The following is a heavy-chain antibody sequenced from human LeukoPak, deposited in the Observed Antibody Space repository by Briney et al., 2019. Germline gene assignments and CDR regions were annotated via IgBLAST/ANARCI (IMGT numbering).Heavy chain of an antibody. CDR3: ARRYCSSFACFSPLDY. J-gene: IGHJ4*02. CDR1: GYTYTNYW. V-gene: IGHV5-51*01. D-gene: IGHD2-2*01. Sequence: GESLKISCKGSGYTYTNYWIGWVRQMPGKGLEWMGTIYPSDSTTRYSPSFQAQVTISADKSFSTAYLQWSSLKASNTGMYYCARRYCSSFACFSPLDYWGQGTLVTVSS. CDR2: IYPSDSTT.